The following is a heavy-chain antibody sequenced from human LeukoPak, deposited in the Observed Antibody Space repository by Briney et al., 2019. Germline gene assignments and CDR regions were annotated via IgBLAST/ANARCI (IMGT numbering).Heavy chain of an antibody. D-gene: IGHD3-3*01. Sequence: GGSLRLPCAASGFTFSSYEMNWVRQAPGKGLEWVSAISGSAVSTFYADSVKGRFTISRDNSKNTLYLQMNSLRAEDTAVYYCARSRLSGINDAFDIWGQGTMVTVSS. J-gene: IGHJ3*02. CDR3: ARSRLSGINDAFDI. CDR2: ISGSAVST. CDR1: GFTFSSYE. V-gene: IGHV3-23*01.